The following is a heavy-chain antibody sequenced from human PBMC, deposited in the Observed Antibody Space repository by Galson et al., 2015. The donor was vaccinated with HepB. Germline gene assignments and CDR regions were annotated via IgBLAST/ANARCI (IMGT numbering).Heavy chain of an antibody. V-gene: IGHV3-30*18. Sequence: SLRLSCAASGFTFSNSGMHWVRQAPGKGLEWVAVILYDGSTEDYADSVKGRFTISRDNSKNTLYLQMNSLRAEDTAVYYCAKVDFLESLPPWDYYFGMDVWGQGTTVTVSS. J-gene: IGHJ6*02. CDR2: ILYDGSTE. D-gene: IGHD3-3*01. CDR3: AKVDFLESLPPWDYYFGMDV. CDR1: GFTFSNSG.